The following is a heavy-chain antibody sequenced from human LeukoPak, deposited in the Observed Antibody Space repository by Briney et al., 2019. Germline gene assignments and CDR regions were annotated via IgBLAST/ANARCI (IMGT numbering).Heavy chain of an antibody. Sequence: SETLSLTCAVYGGSFSGYYWSWIRQPPGKGLEWIGEINHSGSTNYNPSLKSRVTISVDTSKNQFSLKLSSVTAADTAVYYCARREYGSGIDWGQGTLVIVSS. CDR3: ARREYGSGID. CDR2: INHSGST. V-gene: IGHV4-34*01. J-gene: IGHJ4*02. D-gene: IGHD3-10*01. CDR1: GGSFSGYY.